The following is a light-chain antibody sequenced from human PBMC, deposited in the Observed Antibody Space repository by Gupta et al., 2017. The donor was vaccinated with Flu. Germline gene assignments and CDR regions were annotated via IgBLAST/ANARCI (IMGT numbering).Light chain of an antibody. J-gene: IGKJ3*01. CDR1: QTKPTTN. V-gene: IGKV3-20*01. Sequence: TLSTRTSQTKPTTNLAWNQQKRGRAATLLLNGGATRATGTPDRFSGSGSGTDLTLTISSLEPEDYAVYYCQQYTSSPELFTFGPGTTVDIK. CDR3: QQYTSSPELFT. CDR2: GGA.